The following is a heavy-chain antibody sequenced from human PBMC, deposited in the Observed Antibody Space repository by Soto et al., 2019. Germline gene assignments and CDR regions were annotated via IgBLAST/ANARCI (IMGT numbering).Heavy chain of an antibody. Sequence: ASLKVSCKASGYTFTSYGISWVRQAPGQGLEWMGWIIAYNGNTNYAQKLQSRVTMTTGISTSTAYMELRSLRSDDTALYYCAGGATHLEILDYWGQGSLVTVSS. CDR3: AGGATHLEILDY. V-gene: IGHV1-18*04. D-gene: IGHD1-26*01. CDR1: GYTFTSYG. CDR2: IIAYNGNT. J-gene: IGHJ4*02.